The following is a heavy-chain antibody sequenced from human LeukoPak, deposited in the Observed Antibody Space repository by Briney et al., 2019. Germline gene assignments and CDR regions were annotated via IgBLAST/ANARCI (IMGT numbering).Heavy chain of an antibody. CDR3: ARDLNYGSGSYYYYYYGMDV. V-gene: IGHV1-2*02. Sequence: GASVKVSCKASGYTFTGYYMHWVRQAPGQGLEWMGWINPNSGGKNYAQKFQGRVTMTRDTSISTAYMELSRLRSDDTAVYYCARDLNYGSGSYYYYYYGMDVWGQGTTVTVSS. J-gene: IGHJ6*02. D-gene: IGHD3-10*01. CDR1: GYTFTGYY. CDR2: INPNSGGK.